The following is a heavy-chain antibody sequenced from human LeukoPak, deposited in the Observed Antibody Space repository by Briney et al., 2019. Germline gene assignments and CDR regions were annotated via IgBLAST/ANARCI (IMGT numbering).Heavy chain of an antibody. CDR1: GFTFSNYV. V-gene: IGHV3-23*01. CDR2: ITASGGGP. J-gene: IGHJ4*02. CDR3: VKDGRTSAPC. Sequence: GGSLRLSCAASGFTFSNYVMSWVRQAPGKGLDLVSGITASGGGPSSADSVKGRFTISRDNSKNMVYMQMNSLRDDDTAVYYCVKDGRTSAPCWGQGTLVTVSS. D-gene: IGHD2-15*01.